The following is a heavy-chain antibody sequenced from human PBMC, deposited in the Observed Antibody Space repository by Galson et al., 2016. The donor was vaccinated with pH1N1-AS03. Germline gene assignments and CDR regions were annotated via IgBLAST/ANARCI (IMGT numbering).Heavy chain of an antibody. D-gene: IGHD5-18*01. J-gene: IGHJ5*01. CDR2: IIAIFGTT. Sequence: SVKVSCKASGGIFRNFAISWVRQAPGQGLEWMGGIIAIFGTTNYAQRFQGRVTITADESTTTAYMELGSLRSDDTAVYYCAKDRAYTFEGRFDSWGQELWSPSPQ. V-gene: IGHV1-69*13. CDR1: GGIFRNFA. CDR3: AKDRAYTFEGRFDS.